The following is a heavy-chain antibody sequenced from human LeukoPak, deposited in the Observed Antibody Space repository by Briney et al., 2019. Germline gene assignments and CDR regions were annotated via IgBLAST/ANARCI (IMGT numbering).Heavy chain of an antibody. D-gene: IGHD5-18*01. CDR3: ARDWDLTDTAMVGYNWFDP. CDR1: GFTFSSYS. CDR2: ISSSSSYI. V-gene: IGHV3-21*01. J-gene: IGHJ5*02. Sequence: GGSLRLSCAASGFTFSSYSMNWVRQAPGKGLDWVSSISSSSSYIYYADSVKGRFTISRDNAKNSLYLQMNSLRAEDTAVYYCARDWDLTDTAMVGYNWFDPWGQGTLVTVSS.